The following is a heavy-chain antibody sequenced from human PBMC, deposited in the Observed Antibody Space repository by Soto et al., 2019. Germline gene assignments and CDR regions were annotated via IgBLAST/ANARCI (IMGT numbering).Heavy chain of an antibody. CDR1: GFIFNSYS. CDR3: GVSPPPDAS. Sequence: EVQLVESGGGLVQPGGSLRLSCVASGFIFNSYSMNWVRQAPGKGLEWISYINSGSTSVFYAASVKGRFSFSRDNAKNPFYLKRTSLGAEEPLVFYFGVSPPPDASWGQEPWSPSPQ. D-gene: IGHD2-2*01. CDR2: INSGSTSV. V-gene: IGHV3-48*01. J-gene: IGHJ5*01.